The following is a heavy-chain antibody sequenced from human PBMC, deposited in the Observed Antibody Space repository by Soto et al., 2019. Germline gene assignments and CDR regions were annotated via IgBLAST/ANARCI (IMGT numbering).Heavy chain of an antibody. CDR1: GFTFSSYS. D-gene: IGHD2-15*01. J-gene: IGHJ1*01. CDR3: AHRGWAAEYFQH. CDR2: ISSSSSTI. V-gene: IGHV3-48*01. Sequence: EVQLVESGGGLVQPGGSLRLSCAASGFTFSSYSMNWVRQAPGKGLEWVSYISSSSSTIYYADSVKGRFTISRDNAKNSLYLQMNSLRAEDTAVYYGAHRGWAAEYFQHWGQGTLVTVSS.